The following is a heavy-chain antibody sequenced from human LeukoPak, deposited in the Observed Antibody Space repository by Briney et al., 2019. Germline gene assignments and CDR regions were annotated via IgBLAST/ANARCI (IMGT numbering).Heavy chain of an antibody. Sequence: PSETLSLTCTVSGGSISSYYWSWIRQPPGKGLEWIGYIYYSGSTNYNPSLKSRVTISVDTSKNQFSLKLSSVTAADTAVYYCARGGIAAAGPYHYYYMDVWGKGTTVTVSS. J-gene: IGHJ6*03. CDR1: GGSISSYY. D-gene: IGHD6-13*01. CDR3: ARGGIAAAGPYHYYYMDV. CDR2: IYYSGST. V-gene: IGHV4-59*01.